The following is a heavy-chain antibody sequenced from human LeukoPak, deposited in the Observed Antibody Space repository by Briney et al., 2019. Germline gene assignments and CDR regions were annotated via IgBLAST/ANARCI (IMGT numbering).Heavy chain of an antibody. CDR2: IWYDGSNK. Sequence: GGSLRLSCAASGFTFSSYGMHWVRQAPGKGLEWVAVIWYDGSNKYYADSVKGRFTISRDNSKNTLYLQMNSLRAEDTAVYYCARDGGPYGSGSYYNNWFDPWGQGTLLTVSS. J-gene: IGHJ5*02. D-gene: IGHD3-10*01. V-gene: IGHV3-33*01. CDR3: ARDGGPYGSGSYYNNWFDP. CDR1: GFTFSSYG.